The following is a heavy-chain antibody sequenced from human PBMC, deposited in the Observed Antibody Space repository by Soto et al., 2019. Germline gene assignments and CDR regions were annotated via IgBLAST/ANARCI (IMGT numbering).Heavy chain of an antibody. D-gene: IGHD6-13*01. V-gene: IGHV3-64*01. CDR3: ARVLRIAAAGTSAFDI. Sequence: GSLRLSCAASGFTFSSYAMHWVRQAPGKGLEYVSAISSNGGSTYYANSVKGRFTISRDNSKNTLYLQMGSLRAEDMAVYYCARVLRIAAAGTSAFDIWGQGTMVTVSS. CDR1: GFTFSSYA. J-gene: IGHJ3*02. CDR2: ISSNGGST.